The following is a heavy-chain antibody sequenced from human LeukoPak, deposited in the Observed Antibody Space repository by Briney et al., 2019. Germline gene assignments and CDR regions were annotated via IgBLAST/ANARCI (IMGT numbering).Heavy chain of an antibody. D-gene: IGHD3-10*01. CDR1: GGSFSGYY. CDR3: AMNLLGRSYWYFDL. CDR2: INHSGST. J-gene: IGHJ2*01. V-gene: IGHV4-34*01. Sequence: PSETLSLTCTVSGGSFSGYYWSWIRQPPGKGLEWIGEINHSGSTNYNPSLKSRVTISVDTSKNQFSLKLSPVTAADTAVYYCAMNLLGRSYWYFDLWGRGTLVTVSS.